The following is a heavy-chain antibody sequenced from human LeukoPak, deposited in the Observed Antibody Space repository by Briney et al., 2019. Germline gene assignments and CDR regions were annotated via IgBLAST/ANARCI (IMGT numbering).Heavy chain of an antibody. V-gene: IGHV3-74*01. D-gene: IGHD5-18*01. J-gene: IGHJ4*02. CDR3: AKGDNVDTALDY. CDR1: GFTFSSYW. CDR2: INTDGSST. Sequence: GGSLRLSCAASGFTFSSYWMHWVRQAPGKGLVWVSRINTDGSSTSYADSVKGRFTISRDNAKNTLYLQMNSLRAEDTAVYYCAKGDNVDTALDYWGQGTLVTVSS.